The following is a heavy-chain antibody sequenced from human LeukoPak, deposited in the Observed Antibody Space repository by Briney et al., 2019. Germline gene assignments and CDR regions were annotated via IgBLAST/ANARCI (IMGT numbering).Heavy chain of an antibody. Sequence: PSETLSLTCTVSGYSISSGYYWGWIRQPPGKGLEWIGSIYHSGSTYYNPSLKSRVTISVDTSKNQFSLKLSSVTAADTAVYYCAREQTWLELRGFDPWGQGTLVTVSS. CDR1: GYSISSGYY. D-gene: IGHD1-7*01. CDR3: AREQTWLELRGFDP. J-gene: IGHJ5*02. V-gene: IGHV4-38-2*02. CDR2: IYHSGST.